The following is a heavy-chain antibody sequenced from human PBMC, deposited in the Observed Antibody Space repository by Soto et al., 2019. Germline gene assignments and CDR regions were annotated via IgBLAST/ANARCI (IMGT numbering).Heavy chain of an antibody. CDR1: GGDFLSYT. J-gene: IGHJ6*02. CDR3: AQMWFGELRHGMDV. V-gene: IGHV1-69*02. Sequence: QLVQSGAEVKRPGSSVKVSCKASGGDFLSYTISWVRQVPGQGPEWMGTIIPILDVAKNAQKFQGRVAITADKATSTVYMELRSLRSDDTAVYYCAQMWFGELRHGMDVWGQGTTITVSS. CDR2: IIPILDVA. D-gene: IGHD3-10*01.